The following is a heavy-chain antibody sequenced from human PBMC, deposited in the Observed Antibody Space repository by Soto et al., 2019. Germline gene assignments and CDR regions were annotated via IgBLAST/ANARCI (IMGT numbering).Heavy chain of an antibody. CDR3: ARDPQMFIDWSYGMDV. J-gene: IGHJ6*02. CDR2: VSPGGDVS. CDR1: GFTFSSFV. D-gene: IGHD3-9*01. V-gene: IGHV3-21*04. Sequence: GGSLRLSCAASGFTFSSFVMNWVRQAPGKGLEWVSTVSPGGDVSHYADSVKGRFTISRDNAKNSLYLQMNSLRAEDTAVYYCARDPQMFIDWSYGMDVWGQGTTVTVSS.